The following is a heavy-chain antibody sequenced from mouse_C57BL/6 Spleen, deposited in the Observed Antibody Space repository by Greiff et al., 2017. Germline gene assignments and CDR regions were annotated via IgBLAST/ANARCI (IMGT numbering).Heavy chain of an antibody. CDR2: INPSNGGT. V-gene: IGHV1-53*01. CDR1: GYTFTSYW. J-gene: IGHJ4*01. D-gene: IGHD4-1*01. Sequence: QVQLKESGTELVKPGASVKLSCKASGYTFTSYWMHWVKQRPGQGLEWIGNINPSNGGTNYNEKFKSKATLTVDKSSSTAYMQLSSLTSEDSAVYYCARDWEGYYAMDYWGQGTSVTVSS. CDR3: ARDWEGYYAMDY.